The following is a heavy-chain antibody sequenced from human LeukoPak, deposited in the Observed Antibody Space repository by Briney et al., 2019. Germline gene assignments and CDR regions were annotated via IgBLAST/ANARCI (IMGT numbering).Heavy chain of an antibody. CDR3: AREAKRYSSGWFRTGDFDY. D-gene: IGHD6-19*01. CDR2: IYYSGST. CDR1: GGSISSYY. Sequence: KTSETLSLTCTVSGGSISSYYWSWIRQPPGKGLEWIGYIYYSGSTNYNPSLKSRVTISVDTSKNQFSLKLSSVTAADTAVYYCAREAKRYSSGWFRTGDFDYWGQGTLVTVSS. J-gene: IGHJ4*02. V-gene: IGHV4-59*01.